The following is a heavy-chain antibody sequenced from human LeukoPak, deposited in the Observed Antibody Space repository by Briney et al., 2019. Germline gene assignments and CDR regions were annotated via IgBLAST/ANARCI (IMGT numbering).Heavy chain of an antibody. Sequence: GGSLRLSCAASGFTFSSYAMSWVRQAPGKGLEWVSAISGSGGSTYYADSVKGRFTISRDNSKNTLYLQMNSLRAEDTAVYYCAKDHLPGIVVADRDYWGQGTLVTVSS. D-gene: IGHD6-19*01. CDR1: GFTFSSYA. V-gene: IGHV3-23*01. CDR2: ISGSGGST. J-gene: IGHJ4*02. CDR3: AKDHLPGIVVADRDY.